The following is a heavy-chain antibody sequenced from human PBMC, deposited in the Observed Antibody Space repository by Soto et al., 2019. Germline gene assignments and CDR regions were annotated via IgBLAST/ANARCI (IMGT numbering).Heavy chain of an antibody. V-gene: IGHV3-30-3*01. J-gene: IGHJ2*01. CDR3: ASPLWRDDYNWGYFDL. Sequence: QVQLVESGGGVVQPGRSLRLSCAASGFTFSSYAMHWVRQAPGKGLEWVAVISYDGSNKYYADSVKGRFTISRDNSRNARYLQMNSLRAEDTAVYSCASPLWRDDYNWGYFDLWGRGTLVTVSS. D-gene: IGHD4-4*01. CDR1: GFTFSSYA. CDR2: ISYDGSNK.